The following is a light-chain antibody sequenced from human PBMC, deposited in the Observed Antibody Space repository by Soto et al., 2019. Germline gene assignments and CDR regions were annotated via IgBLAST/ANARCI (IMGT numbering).Light chain of an antibody. CDR2: KAS. Sequence: DIQMTQSPSTLYASVGDRVTITCRASQSIGASLAWLQQKPGKAPNLLIYKASSLESGVPSRFSGSGSGTEFTLTISTLQPDDFATYYCQQYNSSPLTFGGGTKVEIK. V-gene: IGKV1-5*03. CDR3: QQYNSSPLT. CDR1: QSIGAS. J-gene: IGKJ4*01.